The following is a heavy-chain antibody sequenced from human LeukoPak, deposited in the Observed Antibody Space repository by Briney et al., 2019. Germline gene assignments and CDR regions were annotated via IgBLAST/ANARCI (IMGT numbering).Heavy chain of an antibody. CDR2: ISAYNGNT. D-gene: IGHD5-24*01. J-gene: IGHJ6*02. CDR1: GYTFTSYG. CDR3: ARGDGYYGMDV. V-gene: IGHV1-18*03. Sequence: ASVKVSCKASGYTFTSYGISWVRQAPGQGLEWMGWISAYNGNTNYAQKLQGRVTITRDTSASTAYMELSSLRSEDMAVYYCARGDGYYGMDVWAKGPRSPSP.